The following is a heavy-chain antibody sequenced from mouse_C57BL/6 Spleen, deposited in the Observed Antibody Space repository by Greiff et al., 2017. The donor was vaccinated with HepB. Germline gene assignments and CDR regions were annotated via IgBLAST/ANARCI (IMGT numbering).Heavy chain of an antibody. CDR3: ARYKGDSSGPFAY. CDR2: IYPGSGST. CDR1: GYTFTSYW. V-gene: IGHV1-55*01. J-gene: IGHJ3*01. D-gene: IGHD3-2*02. Sequence: QVQLQQPGAELVKPGASVKMSCKASGYTFTSYWITWVKQRPGQGLEWIGDIYPGSGSTNYNEKFKSKATLTVDTSSSTAYMQLSSLTSEDSAVYYGARYKGDSSGPFAYWGQGTLVTVSA.